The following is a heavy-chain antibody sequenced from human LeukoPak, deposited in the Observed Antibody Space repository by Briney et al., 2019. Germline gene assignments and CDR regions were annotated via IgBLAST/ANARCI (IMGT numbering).Heavy chain of an antibody. CDR3: ARAGAVVDNWFDP. D-gene: IGHD2-15*01. CDR2: INPNSGGT. Sequence: ASVKVSCKASGYSFNDKYLHWVRQAPGQGLEWMGSINPNSGGTNYAQKFQGRVTMTTDTSMSTAYMELSRLTSDDTAVYYCARAGAVVDNWFDPWGQGTLVTVSS. J-gene: IGHJ5*02. V-gene: IGHV1-2*02. CDR1: GYSFNDKY.